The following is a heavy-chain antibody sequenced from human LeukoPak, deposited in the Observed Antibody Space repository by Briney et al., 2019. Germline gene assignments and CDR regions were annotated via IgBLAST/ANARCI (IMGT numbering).Heavy chain of an antibody. CDR1: GFTFSNSA. J-gene: IGHJ5*01. CDR2: LERSGGNT. D-gene: IGHD6-13*01. Sequence: GGSLRLSCAASGFTFSNSAMTWVRQAPGKGLDWVSSLERSGGNTYYADSVKGRFTISRDSSRNTLFLQMISLKVEDTAVYYCATGGVALARPDSWGQGTLVTVSS. V-gene: IGHV3-23*01. CDR3: ATGGVALARPDS.